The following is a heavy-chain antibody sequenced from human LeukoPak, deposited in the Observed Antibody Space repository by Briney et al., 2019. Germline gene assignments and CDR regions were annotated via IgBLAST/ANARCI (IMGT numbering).Heavy chain of an antibody. Sequence: PSETLSLTCTVSGGSISSYYWSWIRQPPGKGLEWIGYIYYTGSTNYNPSLKSRVTISVDTSKNQFSLKLSSVTAADTAVYYCARTGGADSSGWYRGNYFDYWGQGTLVTVSS. V-gene: IGHV4-59*01. CDR3: ARTGGADSSGWYRGNYFDY. CDR1: GGSISSYY. D-gene: IGHD6-19*01. J-gene: IGHJ4*02. CDR2: IYYTGST.